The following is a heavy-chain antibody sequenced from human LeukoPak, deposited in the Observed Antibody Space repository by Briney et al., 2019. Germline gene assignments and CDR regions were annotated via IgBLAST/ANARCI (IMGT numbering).Heavy chain of an antibody. V-gene: IGHV4-59*01. CDR2: IYYSGST. J-gene: IGHJ3*02. Sequence: PSETLSLTCTVSGGSISSYYWSWIRQPPGKGLEWIGYIYYSGSTNYNPSLKSRVTISVDTSKNQFSLKLSSVTAADTAVYYCARSLVLRFLEWTPRLGAFDIWGQGTMVTVSS. D-gene: IGHD3-3*01. CDR3: ARSLVLRFLEWTPRLGAFDI. CDR1: GGSISSYY.